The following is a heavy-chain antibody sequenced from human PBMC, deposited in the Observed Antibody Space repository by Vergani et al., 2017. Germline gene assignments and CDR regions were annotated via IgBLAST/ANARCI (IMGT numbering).Heavy chain of an antibody. CDR3: TRGWYYDSIAYWAY. CDR2: IVVGSGNT. D-gene: IGHD3-22*01. J-gene: IGHJ4*02. Sequence: QMQLVQSGPEVKKPGTSVKVSCKASGFTFTSSAMQWVRQARGQRLEWIGWIVVGSGNTNYAQKFQERVTITRDTSTSTVYMELSSLRSEDTAVYYCTRGWYYDSIAYWAYWGQGTLVTVSS. V-gene: IGHV1-58*02. CDR1: GFTFTSSA.